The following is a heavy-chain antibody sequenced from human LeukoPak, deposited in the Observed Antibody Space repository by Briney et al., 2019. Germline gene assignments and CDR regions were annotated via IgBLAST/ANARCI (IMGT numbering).Heavy chain of an antibody. CDR1: GNYW. J-gene: IGHJ4*02. CDR3: ARATTVTTDASWVY. CDR2: INSDGSWT. Sequence: GGSLRLSCAASGNYWMHWVRQAPGKGLVWVSHINSDGSWTSYADSVKGRFTISKDNAKNTVYLQMNNLRAEDTAVYYCARATTVTTDASWVYWGQGTLVTVSS. V-gene: IGHV3-74*01. D-gene: IGHD4-11*01.